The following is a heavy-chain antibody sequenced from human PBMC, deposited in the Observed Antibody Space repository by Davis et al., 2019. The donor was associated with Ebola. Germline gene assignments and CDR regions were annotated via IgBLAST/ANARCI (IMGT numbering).Heavy chain of an antibody. J-gene: IGHJ4*02. CDR2: INHSGST. CDR3: ARRHIVVVTAIDY. V-gene: IGHV4-34*01. Sequence: SETLSLTCAVYGGSFSGYYWRWIRQPPGKGLEWIGEINHSGSTNYNPSLKSRVAISVDTSKNQFPLKLSSVTAADTAVYYCARRHIVVVTAIDYWGQGTLVTVSS. CDR1: GGSFSGYY. D-gene: IGHD2-21*02.